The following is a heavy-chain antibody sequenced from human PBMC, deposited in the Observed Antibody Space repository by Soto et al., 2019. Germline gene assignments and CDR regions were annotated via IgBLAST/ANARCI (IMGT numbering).Heavy chain of an antibody. Sequence: QVQLQESGPGLVKPSQTLSLTCTVSGGSISSGGYYWSWIRQHPGKGLEWIGYIYYSGSTYYNPSLKSRVTISVDTSKNQFSLKLSSVTAADTAAYYCARGHFPWGTVTSGFDYWGQGTLVTVSS. V-gene: IGHV4-31*03. D-gene: IGHD4-17*01. CDR3: ARGHFPWGTVTSGFDY. CDR2: IYYSGST. CDR1: GGSISSGGYY. J-gene: IGHJ4*02.